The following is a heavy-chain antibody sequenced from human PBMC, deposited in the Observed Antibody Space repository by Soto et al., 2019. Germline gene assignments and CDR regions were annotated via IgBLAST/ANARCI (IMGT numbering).Heavy chain of an antibody. CDR3: ARALGHYYDSSGYYGRWFDP. J-gene: IGHJ5*02. D-gene: IGHD3-22*01. CDR2: IYYSGST. V-gene: IGHV4-31*03. Sequence: SETLSLTCTVSGGSISSGVYYWSWIRQHPGKGLEWIGYIYYSGSTYYSPSLKSRVTISVDTSKNQFSLKLSSVTAADTAVYYCARALGHYYDSSGYYGRWFDPWGQGTLVTVSS. CDR1: GGSISSGVYY.